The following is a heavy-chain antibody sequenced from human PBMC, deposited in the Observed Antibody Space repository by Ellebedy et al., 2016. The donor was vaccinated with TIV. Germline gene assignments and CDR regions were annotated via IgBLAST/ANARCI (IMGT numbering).Heavy chain of an antibody. Sequence: SETLSLXCTVSGDSISRGDYYWTWIRQHPGKGLEWIGYIYYSGSTYYNPSLKSRVTISIDTSKNQFSLKLNSVTAADTAVYYCARDIGRDHGVVVSRMFDLWGQGTLVTVSS. J-gene: IGHJ5*02. V-gene: IGHV4-31*03. CDR2: IYYSGST. CDR1: GDSISRGDYY. CDR3: ARDIGRDHGVVVSRMFDL. D-gene: IGHD2-15*01.